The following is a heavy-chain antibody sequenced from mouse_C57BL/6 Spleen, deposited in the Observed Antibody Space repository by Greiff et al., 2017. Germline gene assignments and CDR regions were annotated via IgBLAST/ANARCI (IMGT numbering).Heavy chain of an antibody. D-gene: IGHD2-4*01. Sequence: EVKLQESGPGLVKPSQSLSLTCSVTGYSITSGYYWNWIRQFPGNKLEWMGYISYDGSNNYNPSLKNRISITRDTSKNQFFLKLNSVTTEDTATYYCARADSFDYWGQGTTLTVSS. CDR2: ISYDGSN. CDR1: GYSITSGYY. V-gene: IGHV3-6*01. J-gene: IGHJ2*01. CDR3: ARADSFDY.